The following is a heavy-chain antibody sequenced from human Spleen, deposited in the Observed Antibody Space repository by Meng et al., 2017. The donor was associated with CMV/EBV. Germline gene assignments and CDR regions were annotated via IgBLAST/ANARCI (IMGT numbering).Heavy chain of an antibody. D-gene: IGHD3-3*01. Sequence: ASVKVSCKVSGYTLTELSMHWVRQAPGKGLEWMGGYDPEEGEIIYAQKFQGRVTMTEDRLTDTAYMELSSLRPEDTAEYYCATGLIGFMEWNGCDSWGQGTLVTVSS. CDR2: YDPEEGEI. J-gene: IGHJ4*02. V-gene: IGHV1-24*01. CDR3: ATGLIGFMEWNGCDS. CDR1: GYTLTELS.